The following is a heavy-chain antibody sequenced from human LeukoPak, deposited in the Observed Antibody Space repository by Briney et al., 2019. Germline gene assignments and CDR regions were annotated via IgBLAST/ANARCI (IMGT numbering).Heavy chain of an antibody. Sequence: SETLSLTCTVSGGSISSYYWSWIRQPPGKGLEWIGYIYYSGSTNYNPSLKSRVTISVDTSKNQFSLKLSSVTAADTAVYYCARGGSTGTNLNWVDPWGQGTLVSVSS. CDR2: IYYSGST. CDR3: ARGGSTGTNLNWVDP. V-gene: IGHV4-59*01. D-gene: IGHD1-1*01. CDR1: GGSISSYY. J-gene: IGHJ5*02.